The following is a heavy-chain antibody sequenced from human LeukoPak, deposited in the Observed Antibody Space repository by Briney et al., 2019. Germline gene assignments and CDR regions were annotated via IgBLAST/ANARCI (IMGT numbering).Heavy chain of an antibody. V-gene: IGHV3-23*01. J-gene: IGHJ2*01. Sequence: PSGGTLRLSCAASGFTFSSYGMNWVRQAPGRGLEWVSAVSGSGGSTYYADSVKGRFTISRDNSKNTLYLEMNSLRAEDAAVYYCARAVRQVYFDLWGRGTLVTVSS. CDR3: ARAVRQVYFDL. CDR1: GFTFSSYG. CDR2: VSGSGGST. D-gene: IGHD3-16*02.